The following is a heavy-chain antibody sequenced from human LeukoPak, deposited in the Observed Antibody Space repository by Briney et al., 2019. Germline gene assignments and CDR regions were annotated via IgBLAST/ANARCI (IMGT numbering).Heavy chain of an antibody. CDR2: ISTGGGAI. J-gene: IGHJ4*02. Sequence: GGSLRLSCAASGFTFSSYAMSWIRQAPGKGLEWVSYISTGGGAIYYADSVKGRFTISRDNAKNSLYLQMNSLRAEDTAVYFCARGYVNFASYFDYWGQGILVTVSS. D-gene: IGHD3-16*01. CDR3: ARGYVNFASYFDY. CDR1: GFTFSSYA. V-gene: IGHV3-11*04.